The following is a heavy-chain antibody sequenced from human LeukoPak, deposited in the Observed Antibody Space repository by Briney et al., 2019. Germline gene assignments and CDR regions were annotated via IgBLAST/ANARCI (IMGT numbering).Heavy chain of an antibody. CDR3: AKDYSALYSGSYFDY. V-gene: IGHV3-43*02. J-gene: IGHJ4*02. CDR1: GFTFDDYA. Sequence: GGSLRLSCAASGFTFDDYAMHWVRQAPGKGREWVSLISGDGGSTYYADSVKGRFTISRDNSKNSLYLQMNSLRTEDTALYYCAKDYSALYSGSYFDYWRQGTLVTVSS. CDR2: ISGDGGST. D-gene: IGHD1-26*01.